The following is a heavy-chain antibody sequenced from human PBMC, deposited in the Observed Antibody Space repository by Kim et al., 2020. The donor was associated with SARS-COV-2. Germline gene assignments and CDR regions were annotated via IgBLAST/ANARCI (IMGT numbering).Heavy chain of an antibody. V-gene: IGHV3-33*01. CDR3: ARDPQYCSGGSCYSHFDY. D-gene: IGHD2-15*01. J-gene: IGHJ4*02. CDR1: GFTFSSYG. Sequence: GGSLRLSCAASGFTFSSYGMHWVRQAPGKGLEWVAVIWYDGSNKYYADSVKGRFTISRDNSKNTLYLQMNSLRAEDTAVYYCARDPQYCSGGSCYSHFDYWGQGTLVTVSS. CDR2: IWYDGSNK.